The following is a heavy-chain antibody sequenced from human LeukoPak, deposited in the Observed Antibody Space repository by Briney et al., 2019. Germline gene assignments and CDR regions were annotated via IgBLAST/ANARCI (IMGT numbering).Heavy chain of an antibody. CDR1: GGSISSGDYY. V-gene: IGHV4-30-4*01. J-gene: IGHJ5*02. Sequence: PSETLSLTCTVSGGSISSGDYYWSWIRQPPGKGLEWIGYIYYSGSTYYNPSLKSRDTISVDTSKNQFSLKLSSVTAADTAVYYCAREANTRSWFDPWGQGTLVTVSS. CDR2: IYYSGST. CDR3: AREANTRSWFDP. D-gene: IGHD3-3*01.